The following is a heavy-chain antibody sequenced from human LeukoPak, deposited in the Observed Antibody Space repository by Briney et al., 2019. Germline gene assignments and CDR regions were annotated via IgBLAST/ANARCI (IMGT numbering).Heavy chain of an antibody. CDR1: GFNFSNNA. Sequence: PGRSLRLSCAASGFNFSNNAIHWVRQAPGKRLKWVTVISYDGSNKYYTDTVKGRFTISRDKTKNTLFLQMKKLREEDTAVYYCAKSKDAASGANSYYYFYGIYVCGQGTTVTVSS. CDR3: AKSKDAASGANSYYYFYGIYV. J-gene: IGHJ6*02. V-gene: IGHV3-30*18. CDR2: ISYDGSNK. D-gene: IGHD4/OR15-4a*01.